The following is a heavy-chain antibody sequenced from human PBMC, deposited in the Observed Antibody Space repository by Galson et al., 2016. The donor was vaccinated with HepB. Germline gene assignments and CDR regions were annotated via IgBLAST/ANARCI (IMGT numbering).Heavy chain of an antibody. J-gene: IGHJ6*03. CDR2: ITSISSYI. V-gene: IGHV3-21*01. CDR3: ASDTLVVSRGAIYYMDV. D-gene: IGHD3-10*01. Sequence: SLRLSCAASGFAFSTYSMNWVRQAPGKGLEGLSSITSISSYIYYADSVSGRFTISRDNAKNLLYLEMNSLQVEDTAVYYCASDTLVVSRGAIYYMDVWGKGTTVTVSS. CDR1: GFAFSTYS.